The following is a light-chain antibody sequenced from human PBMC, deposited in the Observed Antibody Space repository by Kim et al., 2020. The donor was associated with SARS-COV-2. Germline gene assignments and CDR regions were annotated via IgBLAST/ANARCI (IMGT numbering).Light chain of an antibody. Sequence: ATAQRARITCGGNNFGGKAVHWCQQNPGQDPVLVIYTDNNRPSGIPERFSGSNPGNTTTLTISRTEAGDEADYYCQVWDSSCDHVVFGGGTQLTVL. CDR1: NFGGKA. CDR3: QVWDSSCDHVV. J-gene: IGLJ2*01. CDR2: TDN. V-gene: IGLV3-12*01.